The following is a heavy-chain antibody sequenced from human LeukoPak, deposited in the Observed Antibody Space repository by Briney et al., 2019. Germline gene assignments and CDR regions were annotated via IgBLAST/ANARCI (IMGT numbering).Heavy chain of an antibody. CDR3: ARQSRSEGTTVTILFDY. J-gene: IGHJ4*02. Sequence: SETLSLTCTVSGGSISSSSYYWGWIRQPPGKGLEWIGSIYYSGSTYYNPSLKSRVTISVDTSKNQFSLKLSSVTAADTAVYYCARQSRSEGTTVTILFDYWGQGTLVTVSS. CDR1: GGSISSSSYY. CDR2: IYYSGST. V-gene: IGHV4-39*01. D-gene: IGHD4-17*01.